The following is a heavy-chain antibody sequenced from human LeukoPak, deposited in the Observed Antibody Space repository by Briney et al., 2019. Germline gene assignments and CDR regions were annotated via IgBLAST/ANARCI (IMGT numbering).Heavy chain of an antibody. J-gene: IGHJ4*02. Sequence: SETLSLTCTVSGGSISSYYWGWIRQPPGKGLEWIGSIYYSGSTYYNPSLKSRVTISVDTSKNQFSLKLSSVTAADTAVYYCARLGEDYGGNSGYFDYWGQGTLVTVSS. V-gene: IGHV4-39*01. D-gene: IGHD4-23*01. CDR2: IYYSGST. CDR1: GGSISSYY. CDR3: ARLGEDYGGNSGYFDY.